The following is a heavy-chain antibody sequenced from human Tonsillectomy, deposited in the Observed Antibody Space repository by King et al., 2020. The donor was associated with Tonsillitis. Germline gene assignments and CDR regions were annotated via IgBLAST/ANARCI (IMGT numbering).Heavy chain of an antibody. CDR3: ARVSSSWPNFQH. CDR1: GFTFISDC. V-gene: IGHV3-7*01. D-gene: IGHD6-13*01. J-gene: IGHJ1*01. CDR2: IKKNVTEK. Sequence: VQLVDSGGGLVQPGGFLRLSCAASGFTFISDCMSWVGQAPGKGLEWVSNIKKNVTEKYSVDSVEGRLTIARDHAKNSLYLQMNSLRAEDTAVYYCARVSSSWPNFQHWGQGALVTVSS.